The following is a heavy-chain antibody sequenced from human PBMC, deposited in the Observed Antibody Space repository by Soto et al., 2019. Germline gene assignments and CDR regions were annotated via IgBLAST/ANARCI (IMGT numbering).Heavy chain of an antibody. D-gene: IGHD6-6*01. CDR2: ISGSGGST. V-gene: IGHV3-23*01. Sequence: EVPLLESGGGLVQPGGSLRLSCAASGFTFSSYAMSWVRQAPGKGLEWVSAISGSGGSTYYADSVKGRFTISRDNXXHSLYLQMNSLRAEATAVYYCATAARPRYYYGMDVWGQGTTVTVSS. CDR1: GFTFSSYA. J-gene: IGHJ6*02. CDR3: ATAARPRYYYGMDV.